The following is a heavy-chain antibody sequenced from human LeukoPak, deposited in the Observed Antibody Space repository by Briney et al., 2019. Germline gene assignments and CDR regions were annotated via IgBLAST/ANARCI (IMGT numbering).Heavy chain of an antibody. CDR1: GGSISSYY. CDR3: ARSPYRYCSSTSCYRRAFDI. Sequence: SETLSLTCTVSGGSISSYYWSWIRQPPGKGLEWIGYIYYSGSTNYNPSLKSRVTMSVDTSKNQFSLKLSSVTAADTAVYYCARSPYRYCSSTSCYRRAFDIWGQGTMVTVSS. CDR2: IYYSGST. V-gene: IGHV4-59*12. D-gene: IGHD2-2*02. J-gene: IGHJ3*02.